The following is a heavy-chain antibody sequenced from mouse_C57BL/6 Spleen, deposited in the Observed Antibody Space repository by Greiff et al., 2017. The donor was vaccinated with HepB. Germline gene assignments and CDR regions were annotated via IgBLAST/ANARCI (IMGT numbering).Heavy chain of an antibody. D-gene: IGHD1-1*01. Sequence: QVQLQQPGAELVRPGSSVKLSCKASGYTFTSYWMDWVKQRPGQGLEWIGNIYPSDSETHYNQKFKDKATLTVDKSSSTVYMELSRLTSEDSAVYFCSRHEDLYYYGSSLDYWGQGTTLTVSS. CDR3: SRHEDLYYYGSSLDY. CDR2: IYPSDSET. J-gene: IGHJ2*01. V-gene: IGHV1-61*01. CDR1: GYTFTSYW.